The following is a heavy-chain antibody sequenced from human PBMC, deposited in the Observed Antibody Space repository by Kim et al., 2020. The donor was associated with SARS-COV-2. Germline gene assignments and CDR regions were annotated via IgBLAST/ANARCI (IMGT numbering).Heavy chain of an antibody. CDR1: GFTVSSNY. CDR3: ARVLLWFGELTYYLDY. CDR2: IYSGGST. J-gene: IGHJ4*02. D-gene: IGHD3-10*01. Sequence: GGSLRLSCAASGFTVSSNYMSWVRQAPGKGLEWVSVIYSGGSTYYADAVKGRFTISRDNSKNTMYLQMNSMRAEDTAVYYCARVLLWFGELTYYLDYWGQRTLVTVSS. V-gene: IGHV3-53*01.